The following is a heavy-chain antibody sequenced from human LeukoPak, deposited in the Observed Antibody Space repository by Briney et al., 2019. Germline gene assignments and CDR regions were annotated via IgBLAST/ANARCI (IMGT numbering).Heavy chain of an antibody. J-gene: IGHJ4*02. V-gene: IGHV4-59*08. CDR2: IYYSGTN. Sequence: SETLSLTCTASGGSIRNYYWNWIRQPPGKGLDWIGYIYYSGTNNYNPSLKSRVTISVDTSKNQFSLKLSSVTAADTAVYYCARSLIAVAGTGGVDYWGQGTLVTVSS. CDR1: GGSIRNYY. CDR3: ARSLIAVAGTGGVDY. D-gene: IGHD6-19*01.